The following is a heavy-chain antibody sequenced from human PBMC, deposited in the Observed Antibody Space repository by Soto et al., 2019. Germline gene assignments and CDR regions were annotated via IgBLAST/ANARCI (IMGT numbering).Heavy chain of an antibody. J-gene: IGHJ6*02. V-gene: IGHV3-21*01. Sequence: GGSLRLSCAASGFILSSYSMNWARQVPGKGLEWVSSISSSSSYIYYADSVKGRFTISRDNAKNSVSLQMNSLRAEDTAVYYRARILTGVVIIGHSYHYGLDVWGQGTTVTVSS. CDR1: GFILSSYS. D-gene: IGHD3-3*01. CDR3: ARILTGVVIIGHSYHYGLDV. CDR2: ISSSSSYI.